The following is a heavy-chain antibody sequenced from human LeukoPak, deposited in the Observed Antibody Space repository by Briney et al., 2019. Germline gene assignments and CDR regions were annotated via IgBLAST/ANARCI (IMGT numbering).Heavy chain of an antibody. CDR3: ARAQYYYDSSGYLSWFDP. V-gene: IGHV1-69*13. D-gene: IGHD3-22*01. CDR2: IIPIFGTA. CDR1: GGTFSSYA. Sequence: SVKVSCKASGGTFSSYAISWVRQAPGQGLEWMGGIIPIFGTANYAQKFQGRVTITADESTSTAYMGLSSLRSEDTAVYYCARAQYYYDSSGYLSWFDPWGQGTLVTVSS. J-gene: IGHJ5*02.